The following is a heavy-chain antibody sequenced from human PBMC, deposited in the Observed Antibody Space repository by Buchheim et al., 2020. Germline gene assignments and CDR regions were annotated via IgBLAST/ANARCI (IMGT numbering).Heavy chain of an antibody. V-gene: IGHV4-31*03. CDR3: ARVIPSSIGWYFDL. CDR1: GGSISSGNAY. D-gene: IGHD2-21*01. CDR2: IDHTGTT. J-gene: IGHJ2*01. Sequence: QVQLQESGPGLVKPSQTLSLSCTVSGGSISSGNAYWNWIRQDPGKGLEWIGYIDHTGTTSYNPSPESRSTLSLDTSNNQFSLEVTSVTAADTALYYCARVIPSSIGWYFDLWGRGTL.